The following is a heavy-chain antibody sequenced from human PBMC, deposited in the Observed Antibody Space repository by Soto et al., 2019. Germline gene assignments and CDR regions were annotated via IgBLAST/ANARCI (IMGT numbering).Heavy chain of an antibody. Sequence: EVQLLESGGDLEHPGGSLRLSCAASGFTFRNYAMSWVRQAPGKGLEWVSVIGGSGSTTYYADSVKGRFTISRDNSKNTLYLQMDSLRAEDTAVYFCVKGMDASSWYYWYFDLWGRGTLVTVSS. CDR1: GFTFRNYA. CDR3: VKGMDASSWYYWYFDL. D-gene: IGHD6-13*01. V-gene: IGHV3-23*01. CDR2: IGGSGSTT. J-gene: IGHJ2*01.